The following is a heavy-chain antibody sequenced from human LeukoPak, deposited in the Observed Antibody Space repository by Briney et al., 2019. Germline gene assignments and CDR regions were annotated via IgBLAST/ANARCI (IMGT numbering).Heavy chain of an antibody. J-gene: IGHJ1*01. CDR1: GFTFSTYW. Sequence: GGSLRLSCAASGFTFSTYWMHWVRQAPGKGLVWVSRIKSDGGTNCADSVKGRFTISRDNAKKTVSLQMNSLRPEDTGVYYCARAPSEIGGYYPEYFRHWGQGTLVTVSS. V-gene: IGHV3-74*01. CDR2: IKSDGGT. D-gene: IGHD3-22*01. CDR3: ARAPSEIGGYYPEYFRH.